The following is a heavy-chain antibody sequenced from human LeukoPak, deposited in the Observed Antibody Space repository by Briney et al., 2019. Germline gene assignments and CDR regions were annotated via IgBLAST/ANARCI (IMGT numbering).Heavy chain of an antibody. D-gene: IGHD4-17*01. J-gene: IGHJ4*02. Sequence: SETLSLTCTVSGGSISSSSYYWGWIRQPPGKGLEWIGSIYYSGSTYYNPSLKSRVTISVDTSKNQFSLKLSSVTAADTAVYYCARLGRYGDVPFGYWGQGTLVTVSS. CDR3: ARLGRYGDVPFGY. CDR2: IYYSGST. CDR1: GGSISSSSYY. V-gene: IGHV4-39*01.